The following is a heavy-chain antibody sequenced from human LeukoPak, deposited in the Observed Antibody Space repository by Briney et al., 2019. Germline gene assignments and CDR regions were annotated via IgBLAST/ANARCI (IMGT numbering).Heavy chain of an antibody. Sequence: PGRSLRLSCAASGFTFDDYAMRWVRHAPGKGLEWVSGISWNSGSIGYADSVKGRFTISRDNAKNSLYLQMNYLRSEDTAIYYCAKTNTSYSSNWDNSPGAFDVWGQGTMVTVSS. J-gene: IGHJ3*01. D-gene: IGHD6-13*01. V-gene: IGHV3-9*01. CDR1: GFTFDDYA. CDR3: AKTNTSYSSNWDNSPGAFDV. CDR2: ISWNSGSI.